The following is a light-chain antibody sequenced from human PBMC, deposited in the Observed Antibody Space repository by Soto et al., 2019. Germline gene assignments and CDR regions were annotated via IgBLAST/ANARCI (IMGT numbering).Light chain of an antibody. CDR1: QSISSW. CDR2: KAS. Sequence: DIQLTQPPSTQSASVGDRVTITCRASQSISSWLAWYQQKPGKAPKLLIYKASSLESGVPSRFSGSGSGTEFTLTISSLQSEDFTVYYCQQYNNWPRTFGQGTKVDIK. CDR3: QQYNNWPRT. V-gene: IGKV1-5*03. J-gene: IGKJ1*01.